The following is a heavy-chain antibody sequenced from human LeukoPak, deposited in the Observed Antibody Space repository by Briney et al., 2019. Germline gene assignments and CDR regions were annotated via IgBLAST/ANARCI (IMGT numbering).Heavy chain of an antibody. CDR1: GYTFINNW. J-gene: IGHJ5*02. D-gene: IGHD1-26*01. CDR2: INPTGTTT. Sequence: ASVKVSCKASGYTFINNWMHWVRQAPGQGLERVGLINPTGTTTLYAQKFQGRVTLTRDMSTSTDYMELRSLKSEDTAVYYCARDNSVGDNAWWFDPWGQGTLVTVSS. CDR3: ARDNSVGDNAWWFDP. V-gene: IGHV1-46*01.